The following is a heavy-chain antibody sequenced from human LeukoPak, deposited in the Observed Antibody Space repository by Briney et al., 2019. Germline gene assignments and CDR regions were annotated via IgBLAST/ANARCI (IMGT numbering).Heavy chain of an antibody. V-gene: IGHV4-4*07. D-gene: IGHD6-19*01. J-gene: IGHJ4*02. CDR2: IYYTGST. Sequence: SETLSLTCTVSGGSTSSYYWSWLRQPAGKGLEWIGRIYYTGSTNYNPSLKSRVTISVDNSKNQFSLKLSSVTAADTAVYYCARDRSGWYGQEYWGQGNLVTVSS. CDR1: GGSTSSYY. CDR3: ARDRSGWYGQEY.